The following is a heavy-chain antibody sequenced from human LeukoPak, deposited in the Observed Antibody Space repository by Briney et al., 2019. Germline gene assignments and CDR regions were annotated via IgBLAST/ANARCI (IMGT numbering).Heavy chain of an antibody. CDR3: TRESRCSSTSCYVRSDY. V-gene: IGHV3-49*04. Sequence: GGSLRLSCTASGFTFGDYAMSGVRQAPGKGLEGVGFVRSKAYGGTTEYAASVKGRFTISRDDSKSIAYLQMNSLKTEDTAVYYCTRESRCSSTSCYVRSDYWGQGTLVTVSS. CDR1: GFTFGDYA. J-gene: IGHJ4*02. CDR2: VRSKAYGGTT. D-gene: IGHD2-2*01.